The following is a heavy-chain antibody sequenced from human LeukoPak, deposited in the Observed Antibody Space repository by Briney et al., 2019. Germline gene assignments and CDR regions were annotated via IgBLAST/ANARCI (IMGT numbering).Heavy chain of an antibody. Sequence: GGSLRLSCAASGFIFSRDSMNWVRQAPGRGLEWISYISRDSDIRYYADSVRGRFHISRDNARNSLYLQMNSLRADDTAMYYCARDTDVGSAAADIDYWGQGTLGTVSS. CDR2: ISRDSDIR. CDR3: ARDTDVGSAAADIDY. J-gene: IGHJ4*02. D-gene: IGHD6-13*01. V-gene: IGHV3-48*01. CDR1: GFIFSRDS.